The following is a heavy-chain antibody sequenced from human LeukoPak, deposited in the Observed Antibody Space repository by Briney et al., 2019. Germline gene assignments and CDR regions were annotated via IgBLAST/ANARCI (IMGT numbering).Heavy chain of an antibody. D-gene: IGHD6-13*01. CDR1: GFTFSSYE. CDR3: ARDFPYSSSWYVGYYYYYMDV. CDR2: ISSSGSTI. Sequence: GGSLRLSCAASGFTFSSYEMNWVRQAPGKGLEWVSYISSSGSTIYYADSVKGRFTISRDNAKNSLYLQMNSLRAEDTAVYYCARDFPYSSSWYVGYYYYYMDVWGKGTTVTVSS. V-gene: IGHV3-48*03. J-gene: IGHJ6*03.